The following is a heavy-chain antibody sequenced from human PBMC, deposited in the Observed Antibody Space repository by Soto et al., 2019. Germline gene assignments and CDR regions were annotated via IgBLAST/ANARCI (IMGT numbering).Heavy chain of an antibody. Sequence: SETLSLTCTVSGGSISSYYWSWIRQPPGKGLEWIGYIYYSGSTNYNPSLKSRVTISVDTSKNQFSLKLSSVTAADTAVYYCARGLLEYSSSLHYYYYYMDVWGKGTTVTVSS. CDR1: GGSISSYY. V-gene: IGHV4-59*08. CDR3: ARGLLEYSSSLHYYYYYMDV. CDR2: IYYSGST. J-gene: IGHJ6*03. D-gene: IGHD6-6*01.